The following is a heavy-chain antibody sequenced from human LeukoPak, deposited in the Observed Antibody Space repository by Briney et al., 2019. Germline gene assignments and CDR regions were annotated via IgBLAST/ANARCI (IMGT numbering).Heavy chain of an antibody. CDR1: GFTVSNNY. Sequence: GESLRLSCAASGFTVSNNYMSWVRQAPGKGLEWVSVIYSGGSTYYADSVKGRFTISRDNSRNTLFLQLNSLRAEDTAIYYCGRSLTSLRLTDWGQGTLVAVSS. V-gene: IGHV3-53*01. J-gene: IGHJ4*02. D-gene: IGHD2-21*02. CDR3: GRSLTSLRLTD. CDR2: IYSGGST.